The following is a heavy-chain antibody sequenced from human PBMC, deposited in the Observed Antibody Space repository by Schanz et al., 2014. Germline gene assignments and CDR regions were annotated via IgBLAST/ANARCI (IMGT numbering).Heavy chain of an antibody. CDR3: ARAQGVIRLYYGVDV. D-gene: IGHD3-10*01. J-gene: IGHJ6*02. CDR1: GFIFSNSW. V-gene: IGHV3-33*08. CDR2: IWYDGSNK. Sequence: VRLVESGGGLVQPGGSLRLSCAASGFIFSNSWMSWVRQTPGKGLEWVAIIWYDGSNKYYADSVRGRFTISRDNSMNTVYLQMNSLRSDDAAVYYCARAQGVIRLYYGVDVWGQGTTVTVSS.